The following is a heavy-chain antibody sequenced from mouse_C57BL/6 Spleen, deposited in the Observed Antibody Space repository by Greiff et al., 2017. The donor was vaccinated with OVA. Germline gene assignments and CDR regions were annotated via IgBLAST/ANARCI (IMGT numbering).Heavy chain of an antibody. V-gene: IGHV5-4*01. J-gene: IGHJ3*01. D-gene: IGHD1-1*01. CDR1: GFTFSSYA. CDR2: ISDGGSYT. CDR3: ARDQRSSWFAY. Sequence: EVHLVESGGGLVKPGGSLKLSCAASGFTFSSYAMSWVRQTPEKRLEWVATISDGGSYTYYPDNVKGRFTISRDNAKNNLYLQMSHLKSEDTAMYYCARDQRSSWFAYWGQGTLVTVSA.